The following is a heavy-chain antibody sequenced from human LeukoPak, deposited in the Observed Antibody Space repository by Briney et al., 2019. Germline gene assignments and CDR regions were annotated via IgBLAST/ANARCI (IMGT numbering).Heavy chain of an antibody. CDR1: GGSFSGYY. J-gene: IGHJ6*02. V-gene: IGHV4-34*01. D-gene: IGHD3-10*01. Sequence: SETLSLTCAVYGGSFSGYYWSWIRQPPGKGLEWIGEINHSGSTNYNPSLKSRVTISVDTSKNQFSLKLSSVTAADTAVYYCARGLLRGYYGSGSYYTEPYYYYYYGMDVWGQGTTVTVSS. CDR2: INHSGST. CDR3: ARGLLRGYYGSGSYYTEPYYYYYYGMDV.